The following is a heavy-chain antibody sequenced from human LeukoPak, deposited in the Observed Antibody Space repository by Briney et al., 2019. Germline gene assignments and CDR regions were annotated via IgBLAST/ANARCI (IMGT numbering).Heavy chain of an antibody. CDR1: GYTFSNYY. CDR2: INPSGGST. Sequence: ASVKVSCKASGYTFSNYYIQWLRQAPGQGPEWMGVINPSGGSTSYVKKFQGRVTMTRDTSTSTVYMELSSLRSEDTAVYYCGRDGVDFYFDYWGQGTLVTVSS. CDR3: GRDGVDFYFDY. J-gene: IGHJ4*02. D-gene: IGHD3/OR15-3a*01. V-gene: IGHV1-46*01.